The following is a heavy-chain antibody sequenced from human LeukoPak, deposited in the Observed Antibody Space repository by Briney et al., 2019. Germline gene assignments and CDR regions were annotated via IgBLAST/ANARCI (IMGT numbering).Heavy chain of an antibody. J-gene: IGHJ4*02. CDR2: ISGLSSHI. CDR3: GRAFPPLRTSSAGDL. Sequence: GGSLRLSCSASGFTLSYYDMTWFRQAPGKGLEWVSSISGLSSHIYYGDSVKGRFSISRDNAKNSLYLQMNSLGAEDTAVYYCGRAFPPLRTSSAGDLWGQGTLVTVSS. D-gene: IGHD3-16*01. CDR1: GFTLSYYD. V-gene: IGHV3-21*01.